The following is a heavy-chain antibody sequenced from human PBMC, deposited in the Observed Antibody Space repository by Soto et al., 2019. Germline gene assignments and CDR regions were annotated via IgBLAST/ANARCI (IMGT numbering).Heavy chain of an antibody. Sequence: SETLSLTCAVYGGSFSGYYWSWIRQPPGKGLEWIGEINHSGSTNYNPSLKSRVTISVDTSKNQFSLKLSSVTAADTAVYYCAVDNGGNCFDYWGQGILVTVSS. CDR2: INHSGST. J-gene: IGHJ4*02. V-gene: IGHV4-34*01. CDR1: GGSFSGYY. D-gene: IGHD4-17*01. CDR3: AVDNGGNCFDY.